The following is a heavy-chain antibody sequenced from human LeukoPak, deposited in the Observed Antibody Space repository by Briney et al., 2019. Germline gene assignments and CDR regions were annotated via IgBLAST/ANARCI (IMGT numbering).Heavy chain of an antibody. D-gene: IGHD6-19*01. CDR2: IYHSGST. CDR1: GYSISSGYY. Sequence: SETLSLTCTVSGYSISSGYYWGWIRQPPGKGLEWIGSIYHSGSTYYNPSLKSRVTISVATSKTQFSLKLTSVTAADTAVYYCARLDSSGYYYFDYWGQGTLVTVSS. V-gene: IGHV4-38-2*02. CDR3: ARLDSSGYYYFDY. J-gene: IGHJ4*02.